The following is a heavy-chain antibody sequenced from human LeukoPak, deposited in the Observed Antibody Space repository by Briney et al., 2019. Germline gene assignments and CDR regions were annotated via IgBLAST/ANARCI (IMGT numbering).Heavy chain of an antibody. CDR2: IHHGGST. CDR1: GGSISSSSYY. Sequence: SETLSLTCTVSGGSISSSSYYWGWIRQSPGKGLEWIGSIHHGGSTYYNPSLKSRVTISVDTSKNQFSLKVTSVTAADSAVYYCARDETLTAIFDYWGQGTLVTVSS. V-gene: IGHV4-39*07. J-gene: IGHJ4*02. CDR3: ARDETLTAIFDY.